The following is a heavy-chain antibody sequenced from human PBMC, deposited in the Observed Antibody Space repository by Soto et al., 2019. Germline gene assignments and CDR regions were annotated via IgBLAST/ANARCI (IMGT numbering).Heavy chain of an antibody. D-gene: IGHD3-22*01. CDR2: VSYDGNNQ. CDR3: ARDRVYYYDNSGYYNFDY. CDR1: GFIFSNYA. J-gene: IGHJ4*02. Sequence: QVQLVESGGGVVQPGRSLRVSCAASGFIFSNYAMHWVRQAPGKGLEWVAVVSYDGNNQFYAESVKGRFTISRDSSKTTLYLQMNNLREEDPAVYYCARDRVYYYDNSGYYNFDYWGQGTLVIVSS. V-gene: IGHV3-30-3*01.